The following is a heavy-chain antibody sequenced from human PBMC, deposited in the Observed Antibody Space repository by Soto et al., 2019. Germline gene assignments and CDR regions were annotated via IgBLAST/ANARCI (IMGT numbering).Heavy chain of an antibody. CDR3: ATAHIEGQLSPGGYYYYGMDV. J-gene: IGHJ6*02. CDR2: FDPEDGET. Sequence: ASVKVSCKVSGYTLTELSMHWVRQAPGKGLEWMGGFDPEDGETIYAQKFQDRVTMTKDTSTDTAYMELSSLRSEDTAVYYCATAHIEGQLSPGGYYYYGMDVWGQGTTVTVSS. CDR1: GYTLTELS. V-gene: IGHV1-24*01. D-gene: IGHD6-6*01.